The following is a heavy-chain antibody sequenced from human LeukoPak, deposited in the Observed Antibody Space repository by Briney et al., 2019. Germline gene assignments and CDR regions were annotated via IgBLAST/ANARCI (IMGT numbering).Heavy chain of an antibody. CDR3: ARRNDFHI. Sequence: SETLSLTCTVSGGSISSYYWSWIRQPPGKGLEWIGYIYSSETTNYKPSLKSRVTISADTSKNQISLKLTSVTAADTAIYYCARRNDFHIWGQGTMVTVSS. CDR1: GGSISSYY. V-gene: IGHV4-4*08. CDR2: IYSSETT. J-gene: IGHJ3*02.